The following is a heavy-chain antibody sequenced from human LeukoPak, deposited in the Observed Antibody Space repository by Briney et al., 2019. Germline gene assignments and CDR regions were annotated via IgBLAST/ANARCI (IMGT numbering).Heavy chain of an antibody. V-gene: IGHV3-23*01. CDR2: TNTAGNTI. CDR3: ANPS. J-gene: IGHJ5*02. CDR1: GFTFSSYA. Sequence: GGSLRLSCAASGFTFSSYAMSWVRQAPGKGLEWVAYTNTAGNTIYYADSMKGRFTISRDNPKNTLYLQMNSLRAEDTAVYYCANPSWGQGTLVTVSS.